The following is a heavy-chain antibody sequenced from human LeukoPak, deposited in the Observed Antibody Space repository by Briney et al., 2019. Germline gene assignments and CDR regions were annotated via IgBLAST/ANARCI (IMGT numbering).Heavy chain of an antibody. D-gene: IGHD3-10*01. CDR3: ARSYYYGSGVFDY. V-gene: IGHV3-7*01. Sequence: VGSLRLSCAASGFTSSSDWMSWVRQAPGKGLGWVANIKQDGSEKYYVDSVKGRFTISRDNAKNSLYLQMNSLRAEDTAVYYCARSYYYGSGVFDYWGQGTLVTVSS. CDR2: IKQDGSEK. J-gene: IGHJ4*02. CDR1: GFTSSSDW.